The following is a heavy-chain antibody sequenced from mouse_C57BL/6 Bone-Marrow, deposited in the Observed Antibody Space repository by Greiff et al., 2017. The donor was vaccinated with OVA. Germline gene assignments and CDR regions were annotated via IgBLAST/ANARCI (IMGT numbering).Heavy chain of an antibody. V-gene: IGHV5-6*01. CDR3: ARHHYYGSRYFDV. CDR1: GFTFSSYG. J-gene: IGHJ1*03. Sequence: VQLQQSGGDLVKPGGSLKLSCAASGFTFSSYGMSWVRQTPDKRLEWVATISSGGSYTYYPDSVKGRFTISRDNAKNTLYLQMSSLKSEDTAMYYCARHHYYGSRYFDVWGTGTTVTVSS. D-gene: IGHD1-1*01. CDR2: ISSGGSYT.